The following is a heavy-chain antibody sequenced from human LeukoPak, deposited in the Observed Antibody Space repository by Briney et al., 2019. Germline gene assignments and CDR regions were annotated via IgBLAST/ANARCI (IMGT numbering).Heavy chain of an antibody. CDR2: IYYSGST. CDR3: ARAEGSRYGYMDV. D-gene: IGHD3-9*01. V-gene: IGHV4-59*01. Sequence: SETLSLTCTVSGGSISSYYWSWIRQPPGKGLEWIGYIYYSGSTNYNPSLKSRVTISVDTSKNQFSLKLSPVTAADTAVYYCARAEGSRYGYMDVWGKGTTVTVSS. CDR1: GGSISSYY. J-gene: IGHJ6*03.